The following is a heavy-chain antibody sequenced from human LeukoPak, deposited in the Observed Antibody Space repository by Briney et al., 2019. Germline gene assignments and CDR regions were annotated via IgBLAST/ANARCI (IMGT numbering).Heavy chain of an antibody. CDR3: AKDGYSSGWSDY. Sequence: GGSLRLSCAASGFTFSSYAMSWVRQAPGKGLEWVSAISGSGGSTYYADSVKGRFTISRGNSKNTLYLQMNSLRAEDTAVYYCAKDGYSSGWSDYWGQGTLVTVSS. V-gene: IGHV3-23*01. D-gene: IGHD6-19*01. J-gene: IGHJ4*02. CDR1: GFTFSSYA. CDR2: ISGSGGST.